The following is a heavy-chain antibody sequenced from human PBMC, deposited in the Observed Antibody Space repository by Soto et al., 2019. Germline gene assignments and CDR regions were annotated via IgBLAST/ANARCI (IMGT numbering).Heavy chain of an antibody. CDR1: GFTFSSYG. J-gene: IGHJ4*02. CDR3: ARDGSSGGYVDY. V-gene: IGHV3-33*01. Sequence: QVQLVESGGGVVQPGRSLRLSCAASGFTFSSYGMHWVREAPGKGLEWVAVIWDDGSNKYYADSVKGRFTISRDNSKNTLYLQMNSLRDEDAAVYYCARDGSSGGYVDYWGQGTLVNVSS. CDR2: IWDDGSNK. D-gene: IGHD6-19*01.